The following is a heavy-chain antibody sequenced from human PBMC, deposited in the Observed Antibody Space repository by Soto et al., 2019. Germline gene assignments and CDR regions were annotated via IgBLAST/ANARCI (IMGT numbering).Heavy chain of an antibody. V-gene: IGHV3-9*02. CDR2: ISWNSGSI. J-gene: IGHJ4*02. Sequence: EVQLVEFGGGLVQPGRSLRLSCAASGFTSDDYAMHWVRQAPGKGLEWVSGISWNSGSIGYADSVKGRFTISRDNAKNSLYLQMNSLRAEDTALYYSAKDLIWFGELLYCNFDYWGQGTLVTVSS. CDR1: GFTSDDYA. D-gene: IGHD3-10*01. CDR3: AKDLIWFGELLYCNFDY.